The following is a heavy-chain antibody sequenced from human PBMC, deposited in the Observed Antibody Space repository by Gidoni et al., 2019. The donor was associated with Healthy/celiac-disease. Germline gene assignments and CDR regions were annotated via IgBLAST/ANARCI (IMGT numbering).Heavy chain of an antibody. V-gene: IGHV3-30*18. CDR2: ISYDGSNK. CDR3: AKDPLPGGYYYYYGMDV. Sequence: QVQLVESGGGVVQPGRSLRLSCAASGFTFSSYGMHWVLQAPGKGLEWLAVISYDGSNKYYADSVKGRFTISRDNSKNTLYLQMNSLRAEDTAVYYCAKDPLPGGYYYYYGMDVWGQGTTVTVSS. J-gene: IGHJ6*02. D-gene: IGHD3-16*01. CDR1: GFTFSSYG.